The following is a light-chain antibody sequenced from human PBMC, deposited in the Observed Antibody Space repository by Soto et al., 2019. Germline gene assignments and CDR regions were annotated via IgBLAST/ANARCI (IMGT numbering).Light chain of an antibody. CDR2: GTS. J-gene: IGKJ2*01. Sequence: LTQSPGTLSLSAGDRATLSCRASQIVSSSSLAWYQQKPGQAPRLLIFGTSARATGIPDRFRGSGSGTEFTLTINRLEHEDFAVCYCQQYGNSRFTFGRGTKLEIK. V-gene: IGKV3-20*01. CDR3: QQYGNSRFT. CDR1: QIVSSSS.